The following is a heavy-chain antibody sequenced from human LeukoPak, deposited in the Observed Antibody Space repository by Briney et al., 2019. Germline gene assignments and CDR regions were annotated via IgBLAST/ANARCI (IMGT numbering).Heavy chain of an antibody. CDR3: VQSPRTGLGSTFDY. Sequence: KTGGSLRLSCAASGFTFSSNAMSWVRQAPGKGLEWVSIISTTGSTTYYADSVKGRFTISRDNSKNTLFLQMNSLRVEDTAVYHCVQSPRTGLGSTFDYWGQGTLVTVSS. CDR2: ISTTGSTT. CDR1: GFTFSSNA. V-gene: IGHV3-23*01. J-gene: IGHJ4*02. D-gene: IGHD1-26*01.